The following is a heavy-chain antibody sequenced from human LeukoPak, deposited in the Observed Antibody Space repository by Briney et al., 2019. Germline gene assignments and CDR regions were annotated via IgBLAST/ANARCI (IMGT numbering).Heavy chain of an antibody. CDR1: GGSISTYY. CDR3: AREEALGSGSFDY. V-gene: IGHV4-59*01. Sequence: ASETLSLTCTVSGGSISTYYWSWIRQPPGKGLEWVGYIYYGGSTSYNPSLKSRVTISVDTSKNQFSLKLSSVTAADTAVYYCAREEALGSGSFDYWGQGTLVTVSS. J-gene: IGHJ4*02. CDR2: IYYGGST. D-gene: IGHD1-26*01.